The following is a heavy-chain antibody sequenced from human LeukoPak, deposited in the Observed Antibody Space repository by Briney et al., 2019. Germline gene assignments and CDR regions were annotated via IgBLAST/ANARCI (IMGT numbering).Heavy chain of an antibody. D-gene: IGHD6-19*01. Sequence: SETLSLTCAVYGGSFSGYYWSWIRQPPGKGLEWIGEINHSGSTNYNPSLKSRVTISVDTSKNQFSLKLSSVTAADTAVYYCARGPDSRGWYVWGQGTTVTVSS. J-gene: IGHJ6*02. V-gene: IGHV4-34*01. CDR2: INHSGST. CDR1: GGSFSGYY. CDR3: ARGPDSRGWYV.